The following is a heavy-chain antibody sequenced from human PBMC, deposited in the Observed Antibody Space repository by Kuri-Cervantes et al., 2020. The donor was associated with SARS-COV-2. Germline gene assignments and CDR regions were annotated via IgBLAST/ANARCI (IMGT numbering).Heavy chain of an antibody. V-gene: IGHV4-30-2*01. J-gene: IGHJ3*02. CDR2: IYHSGST. D-gene: IGHD1-1*01. Sequence: SQTLSLTCAVSGGSISSGGYSWSWIRQPPGKGLEWIGYIYHSGSTYYNPSLKSRVTISVDRSKNQFSLKLSSVTAADTAVYYCAREGGRERLDDAFDIWGQGTMVTVSS. CDR3: AREGGRERLDDAFDI. CDR1: GGSISSGGYS.